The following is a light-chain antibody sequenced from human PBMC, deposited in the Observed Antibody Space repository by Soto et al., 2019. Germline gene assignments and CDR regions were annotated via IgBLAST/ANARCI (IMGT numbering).Light chain of an antibody. CDR3: QQFESSVT. CDR2: GAS. V-gene: IGKV3-20*01. CDR1: QSVSSTF. Sequence: EIVMTQSPATLSVSPGERATLSCRASQSVSSTFFAWYQQRPGQAPRLLMYGASSRATGIPERFSGSGSGTDFTLTISRLEPEDFGVYYCQQFESSVTFGQGTKVEIK. J-gene: IGKJ1*01.